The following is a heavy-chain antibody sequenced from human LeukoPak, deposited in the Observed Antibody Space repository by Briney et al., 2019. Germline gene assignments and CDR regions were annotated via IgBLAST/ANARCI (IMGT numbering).Heavy chain of an antibody. CDR3: AKARLVLLHYYDMDV. D-gene: IGHD6-19*01. CDR2: ISSGSDYI. J-gene: IGHJ6*02. CDR1: GFTFTYYN. Sequence: GGSLRLSCAASGFTFTYYNMNWVRQAPGKRLEWVSSISSGSDYIQYADSVKGRFTISRDNSKNTLYLQMNSLRAEDTAVYYCAKARLVLLHYYDMDVWGQGTTVTVSS. V-gene: IGHV3-21*01.